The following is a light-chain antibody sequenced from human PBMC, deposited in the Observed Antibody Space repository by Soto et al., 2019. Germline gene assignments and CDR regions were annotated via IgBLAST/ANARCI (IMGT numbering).Light chain of an antibody. CDR3: SSFAGNNKLV. CDR1: SSDVGGFNY. Sequence: QSALTQPPSASGSPGQSVTISCTGTSSDVGGFNYVPWYQQHPGKAPNLKIAEVSKRPPGVPDRFSGSKSGNRASLTVSGLQAEDEADYYCSSFAGNNKLVFGGGTKLTVL. V-gene: IGLV2-8*01. CDR2: EVS. J-gene: IGLJ2*01.